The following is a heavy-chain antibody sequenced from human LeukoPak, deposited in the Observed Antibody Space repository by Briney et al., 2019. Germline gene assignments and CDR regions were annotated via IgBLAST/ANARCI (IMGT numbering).Heavy chain of an antibody. J-gene: IGHJ5*01. CDR1: GGSINSYY. Sequence: SETLSLTCTVSGGSINSYYWSWIRQPPGKGLVCIGYIHYTGSTNYNPSLKSRVTISVDTSKNQFSLKLSSVTAADTAIYYCARGGYYGSGNDFRFDSWGQGTLVTVSS. D-gene: IGHD3-10*01. CDR2: IHYTGST. V-gene: IGHV4-59*01. CDR3: ARGGYYGSGNDFRFDS.